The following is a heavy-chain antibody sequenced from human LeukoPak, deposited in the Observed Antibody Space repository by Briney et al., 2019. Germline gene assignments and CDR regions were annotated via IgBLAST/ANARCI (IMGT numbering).Heavy chain of an antibody. CDR2: CYWDDDK. V-gene: IGHV2-5*02. CDR3: AHRLFAAGSYRTFDS. CDR1: GISLSTSGVG. D-gene: IGHD3-10*01. Sequence: ESGPTLVKPTQTLTLTCTFYGISLSTSGVGMGWIRQPPGKALEWLALCYWDDDKRYSPSLRNRLTITKDTSKNRVVLTMTNMDPVDTATYYCAHRLFAAGSYRTFDSWGPGTLVTVPA. J-gene: IGHJ4*02.